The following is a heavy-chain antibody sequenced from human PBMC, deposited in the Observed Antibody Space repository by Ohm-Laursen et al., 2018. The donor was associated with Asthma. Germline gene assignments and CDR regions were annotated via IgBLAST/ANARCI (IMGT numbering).Heavy chain of an antibody. J-gene: IGHJ4*02. Sequence: SLRLSCAASGFTFSSYWMTWVRQAPGKGLEWVANIKHDGSEKYYADSVKGRFTISRDNSKNTLYLQMNSLRAEDTAVYYCARELHSSSWYSVDYWGQGTLVTVSS. CDR3: ARELHSSSWYSVDY. D-gene: IGHD6-13*01. CDR2: IKHDGSEK. V-gene: IGHV3-7*01. CDR1: GFTFSSYW.